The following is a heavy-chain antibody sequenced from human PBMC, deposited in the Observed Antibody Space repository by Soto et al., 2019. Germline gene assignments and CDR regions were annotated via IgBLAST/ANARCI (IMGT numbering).Heavy chain of an antibody. Sequence: EVQLLESGGRLEQPGGSLRLSCAASGFTFSSYAMTWVRQAPGKGLEWVSTIGGSGGSIYYADSVKGRFIISRDNSKNTLYLQMNSLRVEDTAVYYCAKDMRHGDYGRFDYLGQGTLVTVSS. J-gene: IGHJ4*02. CDR1: GFTFSSYA. CDR3: AKDMRHGDYGRFDY. D-gene: IGHD4-17*01. CDR2: IGGSGGSI. V-gene: IGHV3-23*01.